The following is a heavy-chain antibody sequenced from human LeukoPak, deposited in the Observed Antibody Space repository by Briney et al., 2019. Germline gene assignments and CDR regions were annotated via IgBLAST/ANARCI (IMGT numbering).Heavy chain of an antibody. J-gene: IGHJ3*02. Sequence: PGGSLRLSCAASGFTVSSNYMSCVRQAPGKGLEWVSAIYSGGNTYYADSVKGRFTISRDNSKNTLYLQMNSLRAEDTAMYYCARARLTIFGVPPARDAFDIWGQGTMVSVSS. CDR3: ARARLTIFGVPPARDAFDI. D-gene: IGHD3-3*01. CDR2: IYSGGNT. V-gene: IGHV3-53*01. CDR1: GFTVSSNY.